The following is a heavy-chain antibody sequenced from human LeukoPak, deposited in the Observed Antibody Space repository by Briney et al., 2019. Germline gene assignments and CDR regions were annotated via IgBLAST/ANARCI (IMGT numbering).Heavy chain of an antibody. CDR2: IYYSGST. D-gene: IGHD1-14*01. Sequence: SETLSLTCTVSGGSISSSSYYWGWIRQPPGKGLEWIGSIYYSGSTYYNPSLKSRVTISVDTSKNQFSLKLSSVTAADTAVYYCARVVPIEPPNYYFDYWGQGTLVTVSS. V-gene: IGHV4-39*01. CDR1: GGSISSSSYY. J-gene: IGHJ4*02. CDR3: ARVVPIEPPNYYFDY.